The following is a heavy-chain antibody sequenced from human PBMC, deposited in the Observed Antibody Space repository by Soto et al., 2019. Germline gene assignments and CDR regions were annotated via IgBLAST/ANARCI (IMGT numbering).Heavy chain of an antibody. V-gene: IGHV4-59*01. D-gene: IGHD4-17*01. CDR1: GSSISPFY. Sequence: PSETLSLTCTVSGSSISPFYWSWIRQLPGRGLEWIGYIYYTGSTKYNPSLKSRVTLSLGTSRNQLSLKLSSVTAADTAVYFCTRVGGYYGDYPNFDYWGPGTLVTVSS. CDR3: TRVGGYYGDYPNFDY. CDR2: IYYTGST. J-gene: IGHJ4*02.